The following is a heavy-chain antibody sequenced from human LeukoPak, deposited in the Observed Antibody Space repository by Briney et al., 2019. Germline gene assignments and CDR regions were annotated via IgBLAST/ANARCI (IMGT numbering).Heavy chain of an antibody. CDR2: INHSGST. CDR3: ARAWVGSSHFYFYYYMDV. J-gene: IGHJ6*03. CDR1: GGSFSGYY. Sequence: PSETLSLTCAVYGGSFSGYYWSWIRQPPGKGLEWIGEINHSGSTNYNPSLKSRVTISVDTSKNQFSLKLSSVTAADTAVYYCARAWVGSSHFYFYYYMDVWGKGTTVTVSS. V-gene: IGHV4-34*01. D-gene: IGHD6-13*01.